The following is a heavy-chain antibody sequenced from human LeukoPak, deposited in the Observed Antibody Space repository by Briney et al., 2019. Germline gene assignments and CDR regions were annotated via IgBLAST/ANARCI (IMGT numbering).Heavy chain of an antibody. CDR3: AKDLYSSPYWFDP. J-gene: IGHJ5*02. CDR2: ISSSSSYI. V-gene: IGHV3-21*04. Sequence: PGGSLRLSCAASGFTFSSYSMNWVRQAPGKGLEWVSSISSSSSYIYYADSVKGRFTISRDNSKNTLYLQMNSLRAEDTAVYYCAKDLYSSPYWFDPWGQGTLVTVSS. D-gene: IGHD6-13*01. CDR1: GFTFSSYS.